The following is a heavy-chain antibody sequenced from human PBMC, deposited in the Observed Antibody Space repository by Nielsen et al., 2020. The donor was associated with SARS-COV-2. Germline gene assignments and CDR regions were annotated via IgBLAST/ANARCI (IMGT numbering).Heavy chain of an antibody. V-gene: IGHV4-31*02. J-gene: IGHJ4*02. D-gene: IGHD2-8*01. CDR3: ARDRRNGFDY. CDR2: IYYSGST. Sequence: WIRQPPGKGLEWIGYIYYSGSTYYNPSFKSRVTISVDTSKNQFSLKLSSVTAADTAVYYCARDRRNGFDYWGQGTLVTVSS.